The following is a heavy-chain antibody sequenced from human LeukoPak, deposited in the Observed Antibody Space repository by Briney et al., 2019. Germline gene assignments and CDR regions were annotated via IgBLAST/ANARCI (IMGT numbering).Heavy chain of an antibody. V-gene: IGHV4-39*01. Sequence: SETLSLTCTVSGGSISSSSYYWGWIRQPPGKGLEWIGYIYYSGSTNYNPSLKSRVTISVDTSKNQFSLKLSSVTAADTAVYYCARQRHIVVVTAKGAFDIWGQGTMVTVSS. CDR2: IYYSGST. J-gene: IGHJ3*02. D-gene: IGHD2-21*02. CDR1: GGSISSSSYY. CDR3: ARQRHIVVVTAKGAFDI.